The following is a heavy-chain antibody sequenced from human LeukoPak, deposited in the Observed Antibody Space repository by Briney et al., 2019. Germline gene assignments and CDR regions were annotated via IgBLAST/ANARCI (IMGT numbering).Heavy chain of an antibody. Sequence: GGSLRLSCAASGFTFSDYYMSWIRQAPGKGLEWVSYISSSGSTIYCADSVKGRFTISRDNAKNPLYLQMNSLRAEDTAVYYCARVRSGWELYDAFDIWGQGTMVTVSS. D-gene: IGHD1-26*01. V-gene: IGHV3-11*01. J-gene: IGHJ3*02. CDR2: ISSSGSTI. CDR1: GFTFSDYY. CDR3: ARVRSGWELYDAFDI.